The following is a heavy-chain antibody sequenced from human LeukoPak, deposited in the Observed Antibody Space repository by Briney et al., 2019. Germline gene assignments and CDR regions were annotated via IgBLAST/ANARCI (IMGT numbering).Heavy chain of an antibody. CDR2: IGTAGDT. CDR3: ARGDRQGNYPYYYMDV. Sequence: PGGSLRLSCAASGFTFRSYDMHWVRQATGKGLEWVSAIGTAGDTYYPGSVKGRFTISRENAKNSLYLQMNSLRAGDTAVYYCARGDRQGNYPYYYMDVWGKGTTVTVSS. CDR1: GFTFRSYD. J-gene: IGHJ6*03. D-gene: IGHD1-7*01. V-gene: IGHV3-13*01.